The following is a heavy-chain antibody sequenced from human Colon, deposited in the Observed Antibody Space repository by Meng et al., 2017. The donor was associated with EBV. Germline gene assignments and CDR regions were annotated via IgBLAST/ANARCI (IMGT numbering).Heavy chain of an antibody. CDR3: ALNHYVSGSYYQFGY. CDR2: IYWDDDK. CDR1: GFSLSTSGVG. V-gene: IGHV2-5*02. Sequence: QITLNESGPTLVKPTQTLTLTCTSSGFSLSTSGVGVGWIRQPPGKALEWLALIYWDDDKRYRPSLKSRLTITKDTSKNEVVLTMTNMDPVDTATYFCALNHYVSGSYYQFGYWGQGTLVTVSS. J-gene: IGHJ4*02. D-gene: IGHD3-10*01.